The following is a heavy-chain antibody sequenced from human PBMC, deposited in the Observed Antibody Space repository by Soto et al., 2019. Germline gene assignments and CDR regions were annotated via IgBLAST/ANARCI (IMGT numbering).Heavy chain of an antibody. CDR1: GDSISSYY. V-gene: IGHV4-59*08. Sequence: PSETLSLTCTVSGDSISSYYLSWIRQPPGKGLEWIGNIYYSGSTNYNPSLKSRVTISVDTSKNQFSLKLSSVTAADTAVYYCARHRGTISLTDYWGQGTLVTVSS. CDR2: IYYSGST. J-gene: IGHJ4*02. CDR3: ARHRGTISLTDY. D-gene: IGHD3-9*01.